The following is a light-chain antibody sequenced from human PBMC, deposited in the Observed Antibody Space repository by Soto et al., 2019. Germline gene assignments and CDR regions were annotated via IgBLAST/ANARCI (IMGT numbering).Light chain of an antibody. V-gene: IGLV2-23*02. CDR3: CSYAGSTTYV. CDR1: SSDVGSYNL. Sequence: QSALTQPASVSGSPGQSITISCTGTSSDVGSYNLVSWYQQHPGKAPQLMIYEVSKRPSGVSNRFSGSKSGNTASLTISGLLAEDEADYYCCSYAGSTTYVFGTGTKLTVL. CDR2: EVS. J-gene: IGLJ1*01.